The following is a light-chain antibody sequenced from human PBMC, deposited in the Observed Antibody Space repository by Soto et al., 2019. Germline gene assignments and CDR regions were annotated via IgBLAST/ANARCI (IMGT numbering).Light chain of an antibody. V-gene: IGKV1-5*03. Sequence: DIQMTQSPSTLSASVGDRATITCRARQSISSWLAWYQQKPGKAPKLLIYKASSLESGVPSRFSGSGSGTEFTLTISSLQPDDFATYYCQQYNSYPITFGQGTRLEIK. J-gene: IGKJ5*01. CDR2: KAS. CDR1: QSISSW. CDR3: QQYNSYPIT.